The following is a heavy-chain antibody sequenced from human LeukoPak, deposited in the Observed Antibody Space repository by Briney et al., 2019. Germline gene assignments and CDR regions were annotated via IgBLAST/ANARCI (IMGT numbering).Heavy chain of an antibody. D-gene: IGHD2-21*01. V-gene: IGHV3-23*01. CDR1: QFTFSRFA. CDR3: AKHLGSHSFLFYYMDV. J-gene: IGHJ6*03. Sequence: GGSLRLSCEASQFTFSRFAMSWIRQAPGTGLEWVSTLSGSGTATYYADSVKGRYTTPRDNSKDTLYLQMDNLRADDTAVYYCAKHLGSHSFLFYYMDVWGTGTSVIVSS. CDR2: LSGSGTAT.